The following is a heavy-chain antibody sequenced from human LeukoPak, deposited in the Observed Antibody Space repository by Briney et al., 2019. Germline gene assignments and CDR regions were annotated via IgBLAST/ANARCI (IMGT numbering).Heavy chain of an antibody. CDR1: GFTFSSYA. V-gene: IGHV3-23*01. J-gene: IGHJ6*02. Sequence: GGSLRLSCAASGFTFSSYAMSWVRQAPGKGLEWVSAISGSGGSTYYADSVKGRFTISRDNSKNTLYLQMNSLRAEDTAVYYCAKGKRDSSGLYYYYHGMDVWGQGTTVTVSS. CDR2: ISGSGGST. CDR3: AKGKRDSSGLYYYYHGMDV. D-gene: IGHD6-19*01.